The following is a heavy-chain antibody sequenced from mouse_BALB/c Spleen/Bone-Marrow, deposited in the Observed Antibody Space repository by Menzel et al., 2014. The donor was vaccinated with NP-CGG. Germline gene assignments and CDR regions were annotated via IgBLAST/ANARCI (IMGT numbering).Heavy chain of an antibody. Sequence: QVQLQQSGAELVKPGASVKLSCKASGYTFXSYYMYWVSQRPGQGLEWIGEINPSNGGADFNEKFKIKTTLTVDKSSSTAYMQLSSLTSEDSAVYYCTTSRGYNWFAYWGQGTLVAVSA. CDR3: TTSRGYNWFAY. V-gene: IGHV1S16*01. CDR1: GYTFXSYY. J-gene: IGHJ3*01. D-gene: IGHD2-2*01. CDR2: INPSNGGA.